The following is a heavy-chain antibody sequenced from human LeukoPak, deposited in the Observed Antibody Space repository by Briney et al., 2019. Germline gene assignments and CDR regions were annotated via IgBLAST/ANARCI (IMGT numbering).Heavy chain of an antibody. V-gene: IGHV1-18*01. CDR1: GYTFTSYG. D-gene: IGHD3-22*01. Sequence: ASVKVSCKAFGYTFTSYGISWVRQAPGQGLEWMGWISAYSGNTNYAQKLQGRVTMTTDTSTCTAYMELRSLRSDDTAVYYCARGKYYYDSSGYYRYYFDYWGQGTLVTVSS. J-gene: IGHJ4*02. CDR2: ISAYSGNT. CDR3: ARGKYYYDSSGYYRYYFDY.